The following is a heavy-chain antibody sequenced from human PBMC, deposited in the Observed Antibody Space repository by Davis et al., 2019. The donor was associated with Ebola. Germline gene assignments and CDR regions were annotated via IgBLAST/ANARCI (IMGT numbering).Heavy chain of an antibody. J-gene: IGHJ6*02. CDR2: IWYDGSNK. Sequence: GESLKISCAASGFTFSSYGMHWVRQAPGKGLEWVAVIWYDGSNKYYADSVKGRFTISRDNSKNTLYLQMNSLRAEDTAVYYCARVYDSSGYTDYYYYGMDVWGQGTTVTVSS. V-gene: IGHV3-33*01. D-gene: IGHD3-22*01. CDR1: GFTFSSYG. CDR3: ARVYDSSGYTDYYYYGMDV.